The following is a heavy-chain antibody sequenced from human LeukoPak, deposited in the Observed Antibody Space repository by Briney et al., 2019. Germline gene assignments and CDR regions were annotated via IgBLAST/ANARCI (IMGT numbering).Heavy chain of an antibody. D-gene: IGHD6-6*01. J-gene: IGHJ4*02. CDR3: ARGIAARGFAFDY. Sequence: ASVKVSCKASGYTSTSYDINWVRQATGQGLEWMGWMNPNSGNTGYAQKFQGRVTMTRNTSISTAHMELSSLRSEDTAVYYCARGIAARGFAFDYWGQGTLVTVSS. V-gene: IGHV1-8*01. CDR2: MNPNSGNT. CDR1: GYTSTSYD.